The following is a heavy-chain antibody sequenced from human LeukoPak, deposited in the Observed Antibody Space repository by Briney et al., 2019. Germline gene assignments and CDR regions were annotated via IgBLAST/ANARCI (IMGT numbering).Heavy chain of an antibody. CDR3: AKDLSDYGGNPLF. V-gene: IGHV3-23*01. J-gene: IGHJ4*02. D-gene: IGHD4-23*01. Sequence: RAGGSLRLSCAASGFTFDDYGMSWVRQAPGKGLEWVSAISGSGGSTYYADSVKGRFTISRDNSKNTLYLQMNSLRAEDTAVYYCAKDLSDYGGNPLFWGQGTLVTVSS. CDR2: ISGSGGST. CDR1: GFTFDDYG.